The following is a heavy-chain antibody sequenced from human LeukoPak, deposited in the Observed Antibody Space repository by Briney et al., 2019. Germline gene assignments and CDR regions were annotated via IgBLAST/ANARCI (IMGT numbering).Heavy chain of an antibody. CDR2: ISAYNGNT. J-gene: IGHJ4*02. CDR1: RYTFTSYG. Sequence: ASVKVSCKASRYTFTSYGISWVRQAPGQGLEWMGWISAYNGNTNYAQKLQGRVPMTTDTSTSTAYMELRSLRSDDTAVYYCARDKVGRWDLHSSPKDYWGQGTLVTVSS. CDR3: ARDKVGRWDLHSSPKDY. D-gene: IGHD1-26*01. V-gene: IGHV1-18*01.